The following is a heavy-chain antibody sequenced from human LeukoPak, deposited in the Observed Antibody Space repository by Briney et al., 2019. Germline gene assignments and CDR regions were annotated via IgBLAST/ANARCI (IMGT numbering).Heavy chain of an antibody. CDR3: ARDSETETGWYYYGMDV. J-gene: IGHJ6*02. D-gene: IGHD2-21*02. V-gene: IGHV3-53*01. CDR1: GFTVSSNY. Sequence: GGSLRLSCAASGFTVSSNYMNWVRQAPGKGLEWIAVLYSGGSAYYADSVKGRFTISRDNSKNTLYLQIYNLSAEDTAVYYCARDSETETGWYYYGMDVWGQGTTVTVSS. CDR2: LYSGGSA.